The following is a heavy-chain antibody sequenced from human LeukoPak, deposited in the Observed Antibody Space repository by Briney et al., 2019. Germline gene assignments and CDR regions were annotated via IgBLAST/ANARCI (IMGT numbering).Heavy chain of an antibody. Sequence: SETLSLTCIVSGGSFSSHYWSWIRQSAGKGPEWIGRIHTTGSTYYNPSLRSRVTMSVDTSKNQFSLKLTSVTAADTAVYYCARDRTGYIGYEGDPFDIWGQGTMVTVSS. V-gene: IGHV4-4*07. J-gene: IGHJ3*02. D-gene: IGHD5-12*01. CDR2: IHTTGST. CDR1: GGSFSSHY. CDR3: ARDRTGYIGYEGDPFDI.